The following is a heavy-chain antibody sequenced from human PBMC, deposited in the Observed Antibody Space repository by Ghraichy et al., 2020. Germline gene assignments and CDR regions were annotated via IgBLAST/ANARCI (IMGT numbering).Heavy chain of an antibody. CDR2: IRSKADGETR. V-gene: IGHV3-15*01. D-gene: IGHD3-10*01. CDR1: GFTFSYAW. Sequence: GGSLRLSCGASGFTFSYAWMSWVRQAPGKGLEWVGRIRSKADGETRDYAAPVKGRFTISRDDSKTTLYLQMNSLKTEDAGVYYCTTDYLVQGGVGLWIGAGGGGHWGQGTLVTVST. J-gene: IGHJ4*02. CDR3: TTDYLVQGGVGLWIGAGGGGH.